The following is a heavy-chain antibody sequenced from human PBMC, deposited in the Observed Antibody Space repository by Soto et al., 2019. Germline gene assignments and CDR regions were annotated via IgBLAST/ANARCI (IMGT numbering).Heavy chain of an antibody. V-gene: IGHV3-33*08. J-gene: IGHJ6*02. CDR1: GFTFSSYS. Sequence: GGSLRLSCAASGFTFSSYSMNWVRQAPGKGLEWVAVIWYDGSNKYYADSVKGRFTISRDNSKNTLYLQMNSLRAEDTAVYYCARDRVDFWSGYSTFYYYYYGMDVWGQGTTVTVSS. CDR2: IWYDGSNK. D-gene: IGHD3-3*01. CDR3: ARDRVDFWSGYSTFYYYYYGMDV.